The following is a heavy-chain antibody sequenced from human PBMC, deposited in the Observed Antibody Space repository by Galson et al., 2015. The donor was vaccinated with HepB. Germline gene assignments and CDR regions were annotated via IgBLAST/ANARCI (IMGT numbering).Heavy chain of an antibody. CDR1: GFTFSSYG. CDR3: ARDRCGGDCYSALY. J-gene: IGHJ4*02. Sequence: SLRLSCAASGFTFSSYGMHWVRQAPGKGLEWVAVIWYDGSNKYYADSVKGRFTISRDNSKNTLYLQMNSLRAEDTAVYYCARDRCGGDCYSALYWGQGTLVTVSS. V-gene: IGHV3-33*01. CDR2: IWYDGSNK. D-gene: IGHD2-21*02.